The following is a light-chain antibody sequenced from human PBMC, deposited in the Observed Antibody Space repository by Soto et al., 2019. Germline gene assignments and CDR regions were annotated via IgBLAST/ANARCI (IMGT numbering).Light chain of an antibody. CDR1: QSVSSS. CDR3: QQYNNWWT. Sequence: EIVMTQSPATLSVSPGERATLSCRASQSVSSSLAWYQQKPGQAPRLLIYGASTRATGIPDRFSGSGSETEFTLTNSSLQSEDFAVYYCQQYNNWWTFGQGTKVAI. J-gene: IGKJ1*01. V-gene: IGKV3-15*01. CDR2: GAS.